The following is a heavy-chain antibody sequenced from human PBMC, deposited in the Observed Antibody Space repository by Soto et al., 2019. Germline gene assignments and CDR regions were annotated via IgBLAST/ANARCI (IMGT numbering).Heavy chain of an antibody. CDR1: GGSISSGGYY. J-gene: IGHJ4*02. CDR3: ARGSDGSGSYYNGWAFDY. Sequence: SETLSLTCTVSGGSISSGGYYWSWIRQHPGKGLEWIGYIYYSGSTYYNPALKSRVTISVDTSKNKLSLKLNSVTAADTAVYYCARGSDGSGSYYNGWAFDYWGQGTLVTVSS. CDR2: IYYSGST. V-gene: IGHV4-31*03. D-gene: IGHD3-10*01.